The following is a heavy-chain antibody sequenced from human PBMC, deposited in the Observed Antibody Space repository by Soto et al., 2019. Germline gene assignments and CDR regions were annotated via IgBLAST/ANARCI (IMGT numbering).Heavy chain of an antibody. V-gene: IGHV3-23*01. CDR2: IGGSGVST. J-gene: IGHJ3*02. D-gene: IGHD1-7*01. CDR3: ARDHNWKYDAFDI. Sequence: GGSLRLSCAASGFTFSSYAMNWVRQAPGKGLEWVSTIGGSGVSTYFADSVKGRFTISRDNSKNTLYLQMNSLTAEDTAVYYCARDHNWKYDAFDIWGQGTMVTVS. CDR1: GFTFSSYA.